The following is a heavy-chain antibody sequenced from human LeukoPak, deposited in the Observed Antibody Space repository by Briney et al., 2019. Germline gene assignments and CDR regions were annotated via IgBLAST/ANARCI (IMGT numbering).Heavy chain of an antibody. D-gene: IGHD6-19*01. CDR1: GYTFTSYA. V-gene: IGHV1-3*01. Sequence: ASVKVSCKASGYTFTSYAMHWVRQAPGQRLEWMGWINAGNGNTKYSQKFQGRVTITRDTSASTAYMELSSLRSEDTAVYYCASSSPYSSGWYPHFAYWGQGTLVTVSS. CDR3: ASSSPYSSGWYPHFAY. J-gene: IGHJ4*02. CDR2: INAGNGNT.